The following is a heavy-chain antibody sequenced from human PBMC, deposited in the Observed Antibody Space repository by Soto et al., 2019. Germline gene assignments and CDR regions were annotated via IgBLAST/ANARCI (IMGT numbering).Heavy chain of an antibody. CDR1: GGSISSYY. Sequence: PSETLSLTCTVSGGSISSYYWIWIRQPPGKGLEWIGYIYYSGSTNYNPSLKSRVTISVDTSKNQFSLKLSSVTAADTAVYYCARAWQYSSGFFDYWGQGTLVTVSS. V-gene: IGHV4-59*01. CDR3: ARAWQYSSGFFDY. CDR2: IYYSGST. J-gene: IGHJ4*02. D-gene: IGHD6-19*01.